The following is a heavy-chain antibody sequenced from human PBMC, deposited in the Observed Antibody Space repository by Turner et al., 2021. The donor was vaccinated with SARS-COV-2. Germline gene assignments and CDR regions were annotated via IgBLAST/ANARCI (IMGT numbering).Heavy chain of an antibody. CDR2: ISSGGRTT. J-gene: IGHJ3*01. Sequence: QVQLVESGGGVVQPGKSLRLSCAASGFTFNTYGMHWVRQAPDKGLEWVAFISSGGRTTSHADSVTGRFSISRDDSSNTLFLQMSSLTTEDTGVYYCAREIVASTYAFDFWGQGTLVIISS. D-gene: IGHD3-16*02. V-gene: IGHV3-30*03. CDR3: AREIVASTYAFDF. CDR1: GFTFNTYG.